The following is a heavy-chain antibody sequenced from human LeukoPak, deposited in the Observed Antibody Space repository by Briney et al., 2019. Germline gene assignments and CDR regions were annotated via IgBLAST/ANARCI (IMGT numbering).Heavy chain of an antibody. J-gene: IGHJ4*02. CDR1: GGSISSGSYY. V-gene: IGHV4-61*02. CDR2: IYTSGST. Sequence: SQTLSLTCTVSGGSISSGSYYWSWIRQPAGKGLEWIGRIYTSGSTNYNPSLKSRVTISVDTSKNQFSLKLSSVTAADTAVYYCARHADYWGQGTLVTVSS. CDR3: ARHADY.